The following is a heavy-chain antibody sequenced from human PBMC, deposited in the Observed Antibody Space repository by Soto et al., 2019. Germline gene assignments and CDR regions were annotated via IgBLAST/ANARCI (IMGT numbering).Heavy chain of an antibody. CDR1: GYSFTSYW. Sequence: GESLKISCRGSGYSFTSYWIGWVRQMPGKGLECMGIIYPGDSDTRYSPSFQGQVTISADKSISTAYLQWSSLKASDTAMYYCARTAAAGKYYYGMDVWGQGTTVTVSS. D-gene: IGHD6-13*01. J-gene: IGHJ6*02. V-gene: IGHV5-51*01. CDR3: ARTAAAGKYYYGMDV. CDR2: IYPGDSDT.